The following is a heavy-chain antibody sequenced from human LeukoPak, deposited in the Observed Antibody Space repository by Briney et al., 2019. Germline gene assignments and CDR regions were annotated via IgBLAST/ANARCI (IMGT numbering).Heavy chain of an antibody. CDR2: ISSSSSYI. D-gene: IGHD3-10*01. V-gene: IGHV3-21*04. Sequence: GGSLRLSCAASGFTFSSYSMNWVRQAPGKGLEWVSSISSSSSYIYYADSVKGRFTISRDNSKNTLYLQMNSLRAEDTAVYYCVTTPLWFGELLFDYWGQGTLVTVSS. CDR3: VTTPLWFGELLFDY. J-gene: IGHJ4*02. CDR1: GFTFSSYS.